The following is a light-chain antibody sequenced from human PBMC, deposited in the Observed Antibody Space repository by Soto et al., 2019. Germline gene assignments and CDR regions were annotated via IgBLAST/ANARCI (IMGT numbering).Light chain of an antibody. CDR3: QVWDSSSDHVV. CDR2: YDS. J-gene: IGLJ2*01. Sequence: SYELTQPPSVSVAPGKTARITCGGNKIGSKGVHWYQQRPGQAPVLVIYYDSHRPSGIPERFSGSNSGNTATLTISRVEAGDEADYCCQVWDSSSDHVVFGGGTKLTVL. V-gene: IGLV3-21*04. CDR1: KIGSKG.